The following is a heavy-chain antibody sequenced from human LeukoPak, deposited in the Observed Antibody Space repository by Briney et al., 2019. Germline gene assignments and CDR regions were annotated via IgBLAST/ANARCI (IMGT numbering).Heavy chain of an antibody. CDR1: GGTFSSYA. J-gene: IGHJ5*02. D-gene: IGHD2-2*01. CDR2: IIPIFGTA. Sequence: SVKVSCKASGGTFSSYAISWVRQAPGQGLEWMGGIIPIFGTANYAQKFQGRVTITTDESTSTAYMELSRLRSDDTAVYYCARGSQVIVPAAQNWFDPWGQGTLVTVSS. CDR3: ARGSQVIVPAAQNWFDP. V-gene: IGHV1-69*05.